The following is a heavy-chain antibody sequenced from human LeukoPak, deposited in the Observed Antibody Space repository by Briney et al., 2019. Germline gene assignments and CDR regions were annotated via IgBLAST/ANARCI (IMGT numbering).Heavy chain of an antibody. CDR3: ATGMRDGYNNYYFDY. V-gene: IGHV4-59*01. CDR2: ISYSGNT. J-gene: IGHJ4*02. D-gene: IGHD5-24*01. CDR1: GGSISDYY. Sequence: PSETLSLTCTVSGGSISDYYWSWIRQPPGKGLEWIGYISYSGNTNYNPSLKSRVTISVDMSKNQFSLKLRSVTAADTAVYYCATGMRDGYNNYYFDYWGPGTLVTVSS.